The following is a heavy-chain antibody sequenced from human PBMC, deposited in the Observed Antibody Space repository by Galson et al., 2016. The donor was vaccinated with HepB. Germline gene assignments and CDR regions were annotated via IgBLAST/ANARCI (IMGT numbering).Heavy chain of an antibody. CDR2: IFHSGTT. D-gene: IGHD3-16*02. V-gene: IGHV4-4*02. CDR3: ARSRNYEYIWGSYGSVGFDI. J-gene: IGHJ3*02. CDR1: GGSISSNNW. Sequence: SETLSLTCAVSGGSISSNNWWTWVRQSPGKGPEWIGDIFHSGTTNYNPSLKSRVTMSVDRSRNQFSLRMISVTAADTAVYYCARSRNYEYIWGSYGSVGFDIWGQGTRVTVSS.